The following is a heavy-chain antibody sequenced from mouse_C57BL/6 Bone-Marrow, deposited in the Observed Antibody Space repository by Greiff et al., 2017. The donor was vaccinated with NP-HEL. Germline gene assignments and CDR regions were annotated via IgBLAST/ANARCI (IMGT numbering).Heavy chain of an antibody. Sequence: DVKLQESGGDLVKPGGSLKLSCAASGFTFSSYGMSWVRQTPDKRLEWVATISSGGSYTYYPDSVKGRFTISRDNAKNTLYLQMSSLKSEDTAMYYCARQGGNSLDYWGQGTTLTVSS. J-gene: IGHJ2*01. CDR1: GFTFSSYG. CDR3: ARQGGNSLDY. D-gene: IGHD2-1*01. CDR2: ISSGGSYT. V-gene: IGHV5-6*02.